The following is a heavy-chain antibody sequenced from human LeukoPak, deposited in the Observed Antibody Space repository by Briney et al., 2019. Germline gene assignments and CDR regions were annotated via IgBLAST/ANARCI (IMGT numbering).Heavy chain of an antibody. D-gene: IGHD6-19*01. CDR1: GGSVSSYY. CDR2: IYYSGST. J-gene: IGHJ4*02. V-gene: IGHV4-59*02. CDR3: ARGRSGWYIFDY. Sequence: SETLSLTCTVSGGSVSSYYWSWIRQPPGEGLEWIGYIYYSGSTNYNPSLKSRVTISVDTSKNQFSLKLSSVTAADTAVYYCARGRSGWYIFDYWGQGTLVTVSS.